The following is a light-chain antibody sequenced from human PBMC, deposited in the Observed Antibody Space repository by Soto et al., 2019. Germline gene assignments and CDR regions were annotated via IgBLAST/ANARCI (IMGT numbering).Light chain of an antibody. CDR3: AAWDDSLSGRGV. Sequence: QSVLTQPPLASGTPGQRVTISCSGSSSNIGSNYVYWYQQLPGTAPKLLIYRNNQRPSGVPDRFSGSKSGTSASLAISGLRSEDEADYYCAAWDDSLSGRGVFGTGTKLTVL. CDR2: RNN. J-gene: IGLJ1*01. CDR1: SSNIGSNY. V-gene: IGLV1-47*01.